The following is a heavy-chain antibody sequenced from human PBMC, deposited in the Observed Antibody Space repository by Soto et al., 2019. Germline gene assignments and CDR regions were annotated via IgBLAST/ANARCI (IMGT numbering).Heavy chain of an antibody. J-gene: IGHJ4*02. CDR1: GGSISSYY. Sequence: SSETLSLTCTVSGGSISSYYWSWIRQPPGKGLEWIGYIYYSGSTNYNPSPKSRVTISVDTSKNQFSLKLSSVTAADTAVYYCARDTAVRGVFPIWGQGTLVTVSS. CDR3: ARDTAVRGVFPI. V-gene: IGHV4-59*01. D-gene: IGHD3-10*01. CDR2: IYYSGST.